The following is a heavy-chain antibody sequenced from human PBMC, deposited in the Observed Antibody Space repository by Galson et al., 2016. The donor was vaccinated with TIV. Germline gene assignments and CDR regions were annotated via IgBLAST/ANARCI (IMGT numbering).Heavy chain of an antibody. CDR2: ISTTSSLI. CDR3: AREGRDGYNPYFDY. D-gene: IGHD5-24*01. Sequence: SLRLSCAASEFTFSIYNMNWVRQPPGKGLEWISYISTTSSLIYYADSVRGRFTISRDNAKNSLYLQMNSLRADDTAVYYCAREGRDGYNPYFDYWGQGTLVTVSS. V-gene: IGHV3-48*01. J-gene: IGHJ4*02. CDR1: EFTFSIYN.